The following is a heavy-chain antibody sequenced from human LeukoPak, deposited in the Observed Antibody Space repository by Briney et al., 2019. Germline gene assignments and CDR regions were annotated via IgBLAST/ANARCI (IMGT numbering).Heavy chain of an antibody. J-gene: IGHJ4*02. D-gene: IGHD2-2*01. CDR1: GGSFSGYY. Sequence: SETLSLTCAVYGGSFSGYYWSWIRQPPGKGLEWIGEINHSGSTNYNPSLKSRVTISVDTSKNQFSLKLSSVTAADTAVYYCARKNCSSTSCYDYWDQGTLVTVSS. CDR3: ARKNCSSTSCYDY. V-gene: IGHV4-34*01. CDR2: INHSGST.